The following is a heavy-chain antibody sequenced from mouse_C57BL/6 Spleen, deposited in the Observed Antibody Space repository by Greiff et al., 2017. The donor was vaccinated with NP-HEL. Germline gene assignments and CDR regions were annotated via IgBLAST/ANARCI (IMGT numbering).Heavy chain of an antibody. CDR2: IHPNRGST. CDR1: GYTFTSYW. D-gene: IGHD2-1*01. V-gene: IGHV1-64*01. J-gene: IGHJ3*01. CDR3: ARSGGNGAWFAY. Sequence: VQLQQPGAELVKPGASVKLSCKASGYTFTSYWMHWVKQRPGQGLEWIGMIHPNRGSTNYNEKFKSKATLTVDKSSSTAYMQLSSLTSEDSAVYYCARSGGNGAWFAYWGQGTLVTVSA.